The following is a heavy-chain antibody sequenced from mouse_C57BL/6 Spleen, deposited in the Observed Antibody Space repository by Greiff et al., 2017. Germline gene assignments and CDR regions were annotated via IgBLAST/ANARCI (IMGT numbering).Heavy chain of an antibody. D-gene: IGHD1-1*01. Sequence: VQLQQSGAELVRPGASVTLSCKASGYTFTDYEMHWVKQTPVHGLEWIGAIDPETGGTAYNQKFKGKAILTADKSSSTAYMELRSLTSEDSAVYYCTRRRNYYGSSYRGFDYWGQGTTLTVSS. CDR2: IDPETGGT. CDR3: TRRRNYYGSSYRGFDY. CDR1: GYTFTDYE. V-gene: IGHV1-15*01. J-gene: IGHJ2*01.